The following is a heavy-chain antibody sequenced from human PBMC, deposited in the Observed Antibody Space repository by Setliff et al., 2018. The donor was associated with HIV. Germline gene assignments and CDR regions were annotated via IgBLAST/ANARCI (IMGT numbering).Heavy chain of an antibody. Sequence: GGSLRLSCAASGFTFGSYAMSWVRQAPGKGLEWVSSLSAGSYTTYYAHFVKGRFTISRDNSKNTLYLQMNSLRAEDTAIYYCASWAGTTPATTFFGPIDYWGQGTLVTVSS. CDR2: LSAGSYTT. D-gene: IGHD4-17*01. V-gene: IGHV3-23*01. CDR3: ASWAGTTPATTFFGPIDY. CDR1: GFTFGSYA. J-gene: IGHJ4*02.